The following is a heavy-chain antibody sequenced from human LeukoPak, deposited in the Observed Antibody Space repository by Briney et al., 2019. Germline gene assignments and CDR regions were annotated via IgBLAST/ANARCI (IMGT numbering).Heavy chain of an antibody. V-gene: IGHV3-23*01. Sequence: GGSLRLSCAASGFTFSNYAMIWVRQAPGKGLEWVSVISGSGGSTYYADSVRGRFTISRDNSKNTLYLQMNSLRAEDTAVYYCAKGMRFGELFGDAFHIWGQGTMVTVSS. D-gene: IGHD3-10*01. CDR3: AKGMRFGELFGDAFHI. CDR2: ISGSGGST. J-gene: IGHJ3*02. CDR1: GFTFSNYA.